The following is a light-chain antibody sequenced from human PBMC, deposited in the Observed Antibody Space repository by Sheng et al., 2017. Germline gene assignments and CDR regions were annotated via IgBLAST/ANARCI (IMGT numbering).Light chain of an antibody. Sequence: DIQMTQSPSSLSASVGDRVTITCRASQDVRKSFAWYQQKPGQAPKLLLYAASRLESGVPSRFGGSGSGTDYTLTISSLQPEDFATYYCQQYYSTPKTFGHGTKVEIK. J-gene: IGKJ1*01. CDR3: QQYYSTPKT. CDR2: AAS. V-gene: IGKV1-NL1*01. CDR1: QDVRKS.